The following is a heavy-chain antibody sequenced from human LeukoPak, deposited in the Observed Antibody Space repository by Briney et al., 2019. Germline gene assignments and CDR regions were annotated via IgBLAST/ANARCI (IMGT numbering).Heavy chain of an antibody. Sequence: SETLSLTCAVYGGSFSGYYWNWIRLPPGKGLEWIGEINDSGDTNYTPSLKSRVTISVDKSKNQFSLKLSSVTAADTAVYYCARSPVAATPTPFDYWGQGTLVTVSS. CDR2: INDSGDT. CDR1: GGSFSGYY. J-gene: IGHJ4*02. CDR3: ARSPVAATPTPFDY. V-gene: IGHV4-34*01. D-gene: IGHD2-15*01.